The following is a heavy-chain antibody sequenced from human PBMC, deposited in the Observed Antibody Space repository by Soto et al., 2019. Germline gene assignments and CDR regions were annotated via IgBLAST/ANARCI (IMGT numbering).Heavy chain of an antibody. CDR1: GDSVTSHY. CDR2: MNYTGFS. Sequence: SETLSLTCSFSGDSVTSHYLTWIRQSPEKGLEWIGYMNYTGFSHYNPSLKSRLTISVDKSKNQFTLQLTSVTVADTAVYYCAHLVSPIGYGHAYYMDVWGKGTTVTVSS. CDR3: AHLVSPIGYGHAYYMDV. V-gene: IGHV4-59*02. D-gene: IGHD6-13*01. J-gene: IGHJ6*03.